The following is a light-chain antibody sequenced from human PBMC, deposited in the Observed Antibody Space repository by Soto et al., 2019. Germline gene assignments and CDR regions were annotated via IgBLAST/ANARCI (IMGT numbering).Light chain of an antibody. Sequence: QSALTQPASVSGSPGQSITISCTGTSTDFAVYNFVSWYQQHPGKAPKLIIFEVSNRPSGVSNRFSGSKSGNTASLTISGLQAEDEADYFCSSYAIGCVVIFGGGTKLTVL. J-gene: IGLJ2*01. CDR3: SSYAIGCVVI. CDR2: EVS. V-gene: IGLV2-14*01. CDR1: STDFAVYNF.